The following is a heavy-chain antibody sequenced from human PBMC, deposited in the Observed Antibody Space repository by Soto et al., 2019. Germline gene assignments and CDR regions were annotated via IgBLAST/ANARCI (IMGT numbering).Heavy chain of an antibody. CDR1: GGSISSYY. V-gene: IGHV4-4*07. Sequence: PSETLSLTCTVSGGSISSYYWSWIRQPAGKGLEWIGRIYTSGSTNYNPSLKSRVTMSVDTSKNQFSLKLSSVTAADTAVYYCARAIAVARSNWFDPWGQGTLVTVSS. CDR2: IYTSGST. J-gene: IGHJ5*02. D-gene: IGHD6-19*01. CDR3: ARAIAVARSNWFDP.